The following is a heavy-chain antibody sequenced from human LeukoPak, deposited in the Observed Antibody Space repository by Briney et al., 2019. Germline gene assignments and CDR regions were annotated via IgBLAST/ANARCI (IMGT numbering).Heavy chain of an antibody. V-gene: IGHV4-59*01. J-gene: IGHJ5*02. CDR2: IYYSGST. CDR3: ARSSINWFDP. D-gene: IGHD2-21*01. Sequence: SETLSLTCTVSGGSISSYYWSWIRQPPGRGLEWIGYIYYSGSTNYNPSLKSRVTISVDTSKNQFSLKLSSVTAADTAVYYCARSSINWFDPWGQGTLVTVSS. CDR1: GGSISSYY.